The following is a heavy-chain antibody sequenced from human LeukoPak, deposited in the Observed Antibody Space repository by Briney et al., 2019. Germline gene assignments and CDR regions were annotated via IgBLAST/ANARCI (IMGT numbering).Heavy chain of an antibody. CDR1: GFTFSSYS. V-gene: IGHV3-21*01. Sequence: PGGSLRLSCAASGFTFSSYSMNWVRQAPVKGLEWVSSISSSSSYIYYADSVKGRFTISRDNAKNSLYLQMNSLRAEDTAVYYCAMGGIAAAGISYWGQGTLVTVSS. D-gene: IGHD6-13*01. CDR2: ISSSSSYI. J-gene: IGHJ4*02. CDR3: AMGGIAAAGISY.